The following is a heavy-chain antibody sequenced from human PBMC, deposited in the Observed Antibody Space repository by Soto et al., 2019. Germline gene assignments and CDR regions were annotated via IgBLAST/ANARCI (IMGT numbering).Heavy chain of an antibody. J-gene: IGHJ6*02. V-gene: IGHV4-30-4*01. Sequence: QVQLQESGPGLLRPSQTLSLTCTVSGDSITSDDYYWTWIRQPPGKGLEWLGHISYTGSTSYNPSLASRGSLSLDAANNQLSLRVRSVTAADTAFYYFASASVQIIHSYRAMEVWCHGTALIVSS. D-gene: IGHD3-10*01. CDR3: ASASVQIIHSYRAMEV. CDR1: GDSITSDDYY. CDR2: ISYTGST.